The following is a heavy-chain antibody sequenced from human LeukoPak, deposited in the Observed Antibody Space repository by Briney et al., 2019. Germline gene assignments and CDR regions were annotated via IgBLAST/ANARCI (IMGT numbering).Heavy chain of an antibody. CDR1: GGSFSGYY. Sequence: PSETLSLTCAVYGGSFSGYYWSWILQPPGKGLEWIGEINHSGSTNYNPSLKSRVTISVDTSKNQFSLKLSSVTAADTAVYYCARLHSSSWYYGWFDPWGQGTLVTVSS. J-gene: IGHJ5*02. CDR3: ARLHSSSWYYGWFDP. CDR2: INHSGST. V-gene: IGHV4-34*01. D-gene: IGHD6-13*01.